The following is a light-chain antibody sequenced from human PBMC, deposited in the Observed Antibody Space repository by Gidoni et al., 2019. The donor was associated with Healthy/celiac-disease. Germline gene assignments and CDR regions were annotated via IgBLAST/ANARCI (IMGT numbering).Light chain of an antibody. CDR1: QSLLQSNGYNY. CDR2: LGS. Sequence: DIAPTQSLLSLPVTPGEPASISCRSSQSLLQSNGYNYLDWYLQKPGQSPQLLIYLGSNRASGGPDRFSGSGSGTDFTLKISRVEAEDVGVYYCMQALQTPRTFGQGTKVKSN. J-gene: IGKJ1*01. V-gene: IGKV2-28*01. CDR3: MQALQTPRT.